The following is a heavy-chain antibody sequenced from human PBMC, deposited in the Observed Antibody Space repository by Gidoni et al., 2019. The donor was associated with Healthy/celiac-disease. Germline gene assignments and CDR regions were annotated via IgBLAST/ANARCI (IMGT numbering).Heavy chain of an antibody. CDR3: ARDQSSSWVTYYYYYMDV. Sequence: EVQLVESGGGLVKPGGSLRLSCAASGFTFSSYRMNWVRQAPGKGLEWVSSISSSSSYIYYADSVKGRFTISRDNAKNSLYLQMNSLRAEDTAVYYCARDQSSSWVTYYYYYMDVWGKGTTVTVSS. CDR1: GFTFSSYR. D-gene: IGHD6-13*01. V-gene: IGHV3-21*01. CDR2: ISSSSSYI. J-gene: IGHJ6*03.